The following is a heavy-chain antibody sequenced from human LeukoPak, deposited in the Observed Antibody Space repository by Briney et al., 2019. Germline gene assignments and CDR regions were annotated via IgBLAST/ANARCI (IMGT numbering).Heavy chain of an antibody. V-gene: IGHV3-9*03. J-gene: IGHJ4*02. Sequence: PGRSLRLSCAASGFTFDDYAMHWVRQAPGKGLEWVSGISWNSGSIGYADSVKGRFTISRDNAKNSLYLQMNSLRAEDMALYYCAKSRGTYSYGADYWGQGTLVTVSS. D-gene: IGHD5-18*01. CDR3: AKSRGTYSYGADY. CDR1: GFTFDDYA. CDR2: ISWNSGSI.